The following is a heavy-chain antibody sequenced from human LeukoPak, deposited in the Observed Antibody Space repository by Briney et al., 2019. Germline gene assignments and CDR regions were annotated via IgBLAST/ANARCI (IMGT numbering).Heavy chain of an antibody. D-gene: IGHD4-17*01. V-gene: IGHV4-59*11. Sequence: SETLSLTCTVSGDSFSSHYWTWIRQSPGTGLEWTGYISHIGRTNYSPSLKSRVTISIDTSKNQFSLKLRSVTAADTAVYYCARDLVTVTKGFDIWGQGTMVSVSS. CDR2: ISHIGRT. CDR3: ARDLVTVTKGFDI. J-gene: IGHJ3*02. CDR1: GDSFSSHY.